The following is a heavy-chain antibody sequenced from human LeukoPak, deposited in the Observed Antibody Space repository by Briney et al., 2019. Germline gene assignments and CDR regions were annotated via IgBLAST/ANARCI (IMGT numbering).Heavy chain of an antibody. Sequence: GGPLSFSCEASGFPFSNFPMYWAPQAPAKGLEWVAFIRYDGSDKYYADSVKGRFTISRDNSKNTLYLQMDSLRPEDTAVYYCAKGQLGIQSSKWFDPWGQGTLVTVSS. J-gene: IGHJ5*02. D-gene: IGHD7-27*01. CDR2: IRYDGSDK. CDR1: GFPFSNFP. V-gene: IGHV3-30*02. CDR3: AKGQLGIQSSKWFDP.